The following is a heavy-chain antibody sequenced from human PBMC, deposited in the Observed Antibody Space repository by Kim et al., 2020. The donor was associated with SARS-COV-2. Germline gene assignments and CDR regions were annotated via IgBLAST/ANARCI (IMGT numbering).Heavy chain of an antibody. CDR2: INHSGST. CDR3: ARMTTVVIHGYDY. D-gene: IGHD4-17*01. Sequence: SETLSLTCAVYGGSFSGYYWSWIRQPPGKGLEWIGEINHSGSTNYNPSLKSRVTISVDTSKNQFSLKLSSVTAADTAVYYCARMTTVVIHGYDYWSQGTLVTVSS. CDR1: GGSFSGYY. V-gene: IGHV4-34*01. J-gene: IGHJ4*02.